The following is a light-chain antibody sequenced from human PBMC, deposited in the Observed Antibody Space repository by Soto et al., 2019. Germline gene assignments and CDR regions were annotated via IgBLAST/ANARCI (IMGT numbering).Light chain of an antibody. Sequence: EIVLTQTPATLSLSPGEGATLSCRASQSVATFLAWHQQKPGQAPRLLIYDASNRATDVPARFSGSGSGTDFTLTISSLDPEDFAVYYCQQRSNWQITFGQGTRLEIK. CDR1: QSVATF. CDR3: QQRSNWQIT. J-gene: IGKJ5*01. V-gene: IGKV3-11*01. CDR2: DAS.